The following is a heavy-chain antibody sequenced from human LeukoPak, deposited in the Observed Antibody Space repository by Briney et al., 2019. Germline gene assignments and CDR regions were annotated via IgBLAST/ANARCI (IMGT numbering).Heavy chain of an antibody. J-gene: IGHJ4*02. CDR3: ARQSYGDYFDY. CDR2: IYYRGST. CDR1: GGSISSYC. V-gene: IGHV4-59*08. D-gene: IGHD4-17*01. Sequence: SETLSLTCTVSGGSISSYCWSWIRQPPGKGLEWIGYIYYRGSTSYNPSLKSRVTILVDTSKNQFSLKLSSVTAADTAVYYCARQSYGDYFDYWGQGTLVTVSS.